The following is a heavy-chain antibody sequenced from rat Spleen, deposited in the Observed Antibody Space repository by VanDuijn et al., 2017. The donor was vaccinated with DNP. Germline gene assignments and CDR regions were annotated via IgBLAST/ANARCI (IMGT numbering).Heavy chain of an antibody. D-gene: IGHD1-11*01. V-gene: IGHV5S13*01. J-gene: IGHJ2*01. Sequence: EVRLMESGGGLVQPGRSLKLSCAASGFSFSNFAMAWVRQAPSKGLEWVASITTSGDISYYPDSVRGRFTISRDNAINTLYLQMNSLRSEDTATYYCARGGRTYFDYWGQGVMVTVSS. CDR3: ARGGRTYFDY. CDR2: ITTSGDIS. CDR1: GFSFSNFA.